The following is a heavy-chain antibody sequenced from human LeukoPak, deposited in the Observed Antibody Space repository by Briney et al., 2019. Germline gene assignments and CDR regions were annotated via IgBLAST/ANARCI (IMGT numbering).Heavy chain of an antibody. CDR1: GFTFSNYA. V-gene: IGHV3-30*14. J-gene: IGHJ4*02. CDR2: ISYDENNK. CDR3: ARGVNYYDSSDY. D-gene: IGHD3-22*01. Sequence: GGSLRLSCAASGFTFSNYAMYWVRQAPGKGLEWVAVISYDENNKYYTDSVKGRFTISRDNSKNTLYLQMNSLRAEDTAVYYCARGVNYYDSSDYWGQGTLVTVSS.